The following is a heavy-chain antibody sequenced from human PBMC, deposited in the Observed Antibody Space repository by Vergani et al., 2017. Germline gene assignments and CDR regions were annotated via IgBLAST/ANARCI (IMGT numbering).Heavy chain of an antibody. J-gene: IGHJ5*02. CDR3: AKRSGYYLNWFDP. V-gene: IGHV3-30*02. CDR1: GFTFSSYG. Sequence: QVQLVESGGGVVKPGGSLRLSCAASGFTFSSYGMHWVRQAPGKGLEWVAFIRYDGSNKYYADSVKGRFTISRDNSKNTLYLQMNSLRAEDTAVYYCAKRSGYYLNWFDPWGQGTLVTVSS. CDR2: IRYDGSNK. D-gene: IGHD3-22*01.